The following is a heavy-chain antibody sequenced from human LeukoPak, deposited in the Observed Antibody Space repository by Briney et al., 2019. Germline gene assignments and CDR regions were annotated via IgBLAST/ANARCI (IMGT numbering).Heavy chain of an antibody. CDR1: GFTFSSYG. D-gene: IGHD6-19*01. Sequence: GVSLRLSCAASGFTFSSYGRHWVRQAPGKGLEWVAFIRYDGSNKYYADSVKGRFTISRDNSKNTLYLQMNSLRAEDTAVYYCAKGLPSSGWYPPPFDYWGQGTLVTVSS. J-gene: IGHJ4*02. V-gene: IGHV3-30*02. CDR2: IRYDGSNK. CDR3: AKGLPSSGWYPPPFDY.